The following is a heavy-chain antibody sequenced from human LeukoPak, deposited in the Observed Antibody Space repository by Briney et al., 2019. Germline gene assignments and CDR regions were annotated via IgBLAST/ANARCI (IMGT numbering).Heavy chain of an antibody. J-gene: IGHJ5*02. CDR1: SGSFSGYY. D-gene: IGHD3-10*01. CDR3: ARGGYYGSGNDFRFDP. Sequence: PSETLSLTCAVYSGSFSGYYWSWIRQPPGKGLECIGYIHYTGSTNYNPSLKSRVTISVDTSKSQFSLKLSSVTAADTAIYYCARGGYYGSGNDFRFDPWGQGTLVTVSS. V-gene: IGHV4-59*01. CDR2: IHYTGST.